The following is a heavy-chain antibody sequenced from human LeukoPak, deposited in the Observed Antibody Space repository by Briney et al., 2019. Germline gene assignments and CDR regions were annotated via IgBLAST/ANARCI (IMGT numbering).Heavy chain of an antibody. V-gene: IGHV3-53*01. CDR3: AKEKALVVITYFDY. CDR1: GFTVSSNY. J-gene: IGHJ4*02. Sequence: PGGSLILSCAASGFTVSSNYMSWVRQAPGKGLEWVSVIYSGGSTYYADSVKGRFTISRDNSKNTLYLQVNSLRAEDTAVYYCAKEKALVVITYFDYWGQGTLVTVSS. CDR2: IYSGGST. D-gene: IGHD3-22*01.